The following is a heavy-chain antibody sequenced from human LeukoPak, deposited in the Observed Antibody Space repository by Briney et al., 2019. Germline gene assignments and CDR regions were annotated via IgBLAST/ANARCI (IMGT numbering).Heavy chain of an antibody. CDR1: GFSFSYG. V-gene: IGHV3-30*02. D-gene: IGHD6-13*01. CDR3: ARTAAAGPFDY. Sequence: GGSLRLSCAASGFSFSYGMHWVRQAPGKGLEWVAFIRYDGSNKYYADSVKGRFTISRDNSKNTLYLQMNSLRAEDTALFYCARTAAAGPFDYWGQGTLVTVSS. J-gene: IGHJ4*02. CDR2: IRYDGSNK.